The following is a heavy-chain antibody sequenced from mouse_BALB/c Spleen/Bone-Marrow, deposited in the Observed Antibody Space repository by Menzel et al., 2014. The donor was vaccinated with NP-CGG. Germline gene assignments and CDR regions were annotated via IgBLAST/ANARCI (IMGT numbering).Heavy chain of an antibody. V-gene: IGHV1S135*01. CDR3: AREGYGKGFAY. J-gene: IGHJ3*01. Sequence: LVESGPELVKPGASVKVSCKASGYAFTSYNMYWVKQSHGKSLEWIGHIDPYNGGTSYNQKFKGKATLTVDKSSSTAYMHLNSLTSEDSAVYYCAREGYGKGFAYWGQGTLVTVSA. D-gene: IGHD2-1*01. CDR1: GYAFTSYN. CDR2: IDPYNGGT.